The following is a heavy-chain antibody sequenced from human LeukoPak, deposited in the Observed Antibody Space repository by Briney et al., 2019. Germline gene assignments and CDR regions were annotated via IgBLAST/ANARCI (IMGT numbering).Heavy chain of an antibody. V-gene: IGHV3-21*04. CDR1: GFTFSSYS. CDR2: ISSSSSYT. CDR3: AKDLSGSYEFDYFDY. Sequence: PGGSLRLSCAASGFTFSSYSMNWVRQAPGKGLEWVSSISSSSSYTYYADSVKGRFTISRDNSKNTLYLQMNSLRAEDTAVYYCAKDLSGSYEFDYFDYWGQGTLVTVSS. J-gene: IGHJ4*02. D-gene: IGHD1-26*01.